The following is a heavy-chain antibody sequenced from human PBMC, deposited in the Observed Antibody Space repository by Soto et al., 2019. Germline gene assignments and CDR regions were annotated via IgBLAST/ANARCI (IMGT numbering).Heavy chain of an antibody. CDR1: GFSLSTSGVA. CDR2: IYWDDDK. D-gene: IGHD1-26*01. CDR3: AHWGGSYVD. J-gene: IGHJ4*02. V-gene: IGHV2-5*02. Sequence: SGPTLVNPTQTLTLTCTFSGFSLSTSGVAVGWIRQPPGKALEWLALIYWDDDKRYSPSLKTRLTITKDTSKNQVVLKMTDMNTVDTGTYYCAHWGGSYVDWCQGTLVTVSS.